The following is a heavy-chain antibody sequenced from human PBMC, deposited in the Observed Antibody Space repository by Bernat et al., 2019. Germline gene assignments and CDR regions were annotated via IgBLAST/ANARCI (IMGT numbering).Heavy chain of an antibody. CDR3: AKLWGIAVAGFQAFDI. CDR1: GFTFSSYG. J-gene: IGHJ3*02. D-gene: IGHD6-19*01. V-gene: IGHV3-30*18. CDR2: ISYDGSNK. Sequence: QVQLVESGGGVVQPGRSLRLSCAASGFTFSSYGMHWVRQAPGKGLEWVAVISYDGSNKYYADSVKGRFTISRDNSKNTLYLQMSSLRAEDTAVYYCAKLWGIAVAGFQAFDIWGQGTMVTVSS.